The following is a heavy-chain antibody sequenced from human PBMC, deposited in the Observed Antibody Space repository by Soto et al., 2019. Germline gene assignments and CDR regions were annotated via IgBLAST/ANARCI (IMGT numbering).Heavy chain of an antibody. CDR3: ARLGYCISTSCYPPEGYYYGMDV. CDR2: ISAYNGNT. Sequence: ASVKVSCKASGYTFTSYGISWVRQAPGQGLEWMGWISAYNGNTKNAQKLQGRVTMTTDTSTSTAYMELRSLRSDDTAVYYCARLGYCISTSCYPPEGYYYGMDVWGQGTTVTVSS. J-gene: IGHJ6*02. D-gene: IGHD2-2*01. V-gene: IGHV1-18*01. CDR1: GYTFTSYG.